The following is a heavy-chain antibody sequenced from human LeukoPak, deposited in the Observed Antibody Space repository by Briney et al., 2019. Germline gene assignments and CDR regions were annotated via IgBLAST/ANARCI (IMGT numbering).Heavy chain of an antibody. D-gene: IGHD1-1*01. CDR3: ARKLTQYDCFDP. V-gene: IGHV6-1*01. Sequence: SQTLSLTCAISGDSVSSNSVTWNWIRQSPSRGLEWLGRTYYRSTWYNDYAVSVRGRITVNPDTSKNQFSLHLNSVTTEDTAVYYCARKLTQYDCFDPWGQGILVTVSS. CDR2: TYYRSTWYN. J-gene: IGHJ5*02. CDR1: GDSVSSNSVT.